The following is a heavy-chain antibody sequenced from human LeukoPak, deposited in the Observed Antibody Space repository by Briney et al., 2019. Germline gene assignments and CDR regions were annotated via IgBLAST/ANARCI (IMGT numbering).Heavy chain of an antibody. CDR3: AKHIYSSGWYYFDY. V-gene: IGHV3-23*01. CDR1: GFTFSSYG. CDR2: ISGSGGST. J-gene: IGHJ4*02. D-gene: IGHD6-19*01. Sequence: GGPLRLSCAASGFTFSSYGMSWVRQAPGKGLEWVSAISGSGGSTYYADSVKGRFTISRDNSKNTLYLQMSSLRAEDTAVYYCAKHIYSSGWYYFDYWGQGTLVTVSS.